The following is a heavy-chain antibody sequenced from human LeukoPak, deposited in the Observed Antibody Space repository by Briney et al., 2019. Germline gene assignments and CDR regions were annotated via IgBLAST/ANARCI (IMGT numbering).Heavy chain of an antibody. D-gene: IGHD6-6*01. CDR2: ISSSSSFI. Sequence: GGSLRLSYAASGFTFSSYSMNWVRQAPGKGLEWVSSISSSSSFIYYADSVKGRFTISKDNAKNSLYLQMNSLRAEDTAVYYCARDEGIAARPVDYWGQGTLVTVSS. CDR1: GFTFSSYS. CDR3: ARDEGIAARPVDY. V-gene: IGHV3-21*01. J-gene: IGHJ4*02.